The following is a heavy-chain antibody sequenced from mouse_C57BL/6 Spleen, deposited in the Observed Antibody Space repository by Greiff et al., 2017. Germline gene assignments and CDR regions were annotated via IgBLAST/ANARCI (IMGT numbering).Heavy chain of an antibody. Sequence: QVQLQQSGPELVKPGASVKISCKASGYAFSSSWMNWVKQRPGKGLEWIGRIYPGDGDTNYNGKFKGKATLTADKSSSTAYMQLSSLTSEDSAVYFCARQENSYYFDDWGEGTTLTVSS. V-gene: IGHV1-82*01. J-gene: IGHJ2*01. CDR1: GYAFSSSW. CDR2: IYPGDGDT. CDR3: ARQENSYYFDD.